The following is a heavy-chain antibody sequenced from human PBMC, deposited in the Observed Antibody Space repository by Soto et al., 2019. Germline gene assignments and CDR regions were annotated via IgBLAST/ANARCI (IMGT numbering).Heavy chain of an antibody. D-gene: IGHD4-17*01. V-gene: IGHV1-8*01. CDR3: ATAVKYGDYSRWFDP. CDR2: INPNSGNT. J-gene: IGHJ5*02. CDR1: GYIFTNYD. Sequence: QVQLVQSGAEVKKPGASVKVSCKASGYIFTNYDINWVRQATGQGLEYLGWINPNSGNTGYVQKFQGRVTMTRNTSSITAYMYLNSLRSEDTAVDDCATAVKYGDYSRWFDPWRQGSLVILSS.